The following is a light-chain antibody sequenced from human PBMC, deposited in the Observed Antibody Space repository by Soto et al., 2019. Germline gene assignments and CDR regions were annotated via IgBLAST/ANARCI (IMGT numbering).Light chain of an antibody. Sequence: DIQMTQSPSSLSASVGERVTITCQASQDISNYLNWYQQKPGKAPKLLIYDASNLETGVPSRFSGSGSVTDFTFTISSLQPEDIATYYCQHYDNLPPTFGQGTKLEIK. V-gene: IGKV1-33*01. CDR2: DAS. CDR3: QHYDNLPPT. J-gene: IGKJ2*01. CDR1: QDISNY.